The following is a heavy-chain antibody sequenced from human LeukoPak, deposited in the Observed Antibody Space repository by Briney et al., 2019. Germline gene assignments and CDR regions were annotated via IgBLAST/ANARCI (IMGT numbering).Heavy chain of an antibody. D-gene: IGHD6-13*01. V-gene: IGHV3-7*03. CDR3: ATPKDRSSWYVFDY. J-gene: IGHJ4*02. CDR2: IKQDGSKK. CDR1: EFTFSNYW. Sequence: GGSLRLSCAASEFTFSNYWMSWVRQAPGKGLEWVANIKQDGSKKYYVDSVKGRFTISRDNSKNTLYLQMNSLRAEDTALYYCATPKDRSSWYVFDYWGQGTQVTVSS.